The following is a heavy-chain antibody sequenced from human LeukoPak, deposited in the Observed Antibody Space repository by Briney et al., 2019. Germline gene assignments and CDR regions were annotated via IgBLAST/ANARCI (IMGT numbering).Heavy chain of an antibody. J-gene: IGHJ4*02. V-gene: IGHV4-59*08. Sequence: PSETLSLTCTVSGGSISSYYWSWIRQPPGKGLEWIGYIYYSGSTNYNPSLKSRVTISVDTSKNQFSLKLSSVTAADTAVYYCARSDSVGATDYWGQGTLVTVPS. CDR1: GGSISSYY. D-gene: IGHD1-26*01. CDR2: IYYSGST. CDR3: ARSDSVGATDY.